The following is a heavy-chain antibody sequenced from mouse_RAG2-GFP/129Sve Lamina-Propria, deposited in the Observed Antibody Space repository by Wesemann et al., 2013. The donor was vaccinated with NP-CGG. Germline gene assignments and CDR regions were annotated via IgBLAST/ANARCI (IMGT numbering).Heavy chain of an antibody. J-gene: IGHJ3*01. D-gene: IGHD6-2*01. CDR2: ISDGGSYT. Sequence: EWVATISDGGSYTYYPDNVKGRFTISRDNAKNNLYLQMSHLKSEDTAMYYCARDSPFAYWGQGTLVTVSA. V-gene: IGHV5-4*01. CDR3: ARDSPFAY.